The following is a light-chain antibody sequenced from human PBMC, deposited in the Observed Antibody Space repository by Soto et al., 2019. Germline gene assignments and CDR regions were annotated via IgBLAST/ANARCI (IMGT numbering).Light chain of an antibody. V-gene: IGLV1-40*01. CDR2: GDN. CDR1: SSNIGAEYD. J-gene: IGLJ1*01. CDR3: QSYDSSLTTLV. Sequence: QSLLRQPPSVSGAPSKRFAISCTGSSSNIGAEYDVHWYQQLPGTAPKRLISGDNNRPSGVPDRFSGSKSGTSASLAITGLQPEDEADYSCQSYDSSLTTLVFGTGTKVTVL.